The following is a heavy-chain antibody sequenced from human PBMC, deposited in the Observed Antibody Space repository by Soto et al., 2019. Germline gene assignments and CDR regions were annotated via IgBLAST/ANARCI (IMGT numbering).Heavy chain of an antibody. CDR2: ISTSGRTI. J-gene: IGHJ5*02. V-gene: IGHV3-48*03. D-gene: IGHD3-16*01. CDR1: GFTFSSYE. Sequence: GGSLRLSCTASGFTFSSYEMNWVRQAPGKGLEWISYISTSGRTIFDAGSVKGRFTISRDNTRNTLFLQMDSLRPEDTAVYYCARQPAHVYEASPKWFDPWGQGTLVTVSS. CDR3: ARQPAHVYEASPKWFDP.